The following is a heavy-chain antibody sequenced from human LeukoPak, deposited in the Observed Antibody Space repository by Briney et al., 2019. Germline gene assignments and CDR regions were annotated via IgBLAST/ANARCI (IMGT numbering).Heavy chain of an antibody. Sequence: KPSETLSLTCSVSGYSISSAYYWGWIRQPPGKGLEWIGTMYHSGSTNYNPSLKSRVTISVDTSKNQFPLKLSSVTAADTAVYFCARGFRGDNFDYWGQGTLVTVSS. J-gene: IGHJ4*02. CDR2: MYHSGST. CDR3: ARGFRGDNFDY. CDR1: GYSISSAYY. D-gene: IGHD7-27*01. V-gene: IGHV4-38-2*02.